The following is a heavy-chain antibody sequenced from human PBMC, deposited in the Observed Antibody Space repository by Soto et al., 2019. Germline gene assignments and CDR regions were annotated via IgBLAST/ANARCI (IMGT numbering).Heavy chain of an antibody. D-gene: IGHD6-19*01. CDR3: ARDSSGWYGGFDP. Sequence: VASVKVSCKASGGTFSSYAISWVRQAPGQGLEWMGGIIPIFGTANYAQKFQGRVTITADESTSTAYMELSSLRSEDTAVYYCARDSSGWYGGFDPWGQGTLVTVSS. CDR2: IIPIFGTA. V-gene: IGHV1-69*13. CDR1: GGTFSSYA. J-gene: IGHJ5*02.